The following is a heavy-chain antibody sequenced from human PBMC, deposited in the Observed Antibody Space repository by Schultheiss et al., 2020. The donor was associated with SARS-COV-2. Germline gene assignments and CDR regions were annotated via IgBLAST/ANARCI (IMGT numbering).Heavy chain of an antibody. V-gene: IGHV3-23*01. J-gene: IGHJ4*02. CDR1: GFTFSSYA. CDR2: ISGDGGST. D-gene: IGHD6-6*01. CDR3: ASSSIAARPYFDY. Sequence: GGSLRLSCAASGFTFSSYAMSWVRQAPGKGLEWVSLISGDGGSTYYADSVKGRFTISRDNSKNTLYLQMNSLRAEDTAVYYCASSSIAARPYFDYWGQGTLVTVSS.